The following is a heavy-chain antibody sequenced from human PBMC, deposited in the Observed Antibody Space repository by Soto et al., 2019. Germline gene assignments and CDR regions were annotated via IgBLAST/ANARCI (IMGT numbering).Heavy chain of an antibody. CDR3: ARQAAAPGIDLWFDP. CDR1: GGSISSSRSY. V-gene: IGHV4-39*01. D-gene: IGHD6-13*01. CDR2: IFYAGNT. Sequence: QLQLQESGPGLVKPSETLSLTCNVSGGSISSSRSYWVWFRQPPGKELEWIANIFYAGNTYYNPSLKSRVTVSVDTSKNQFSLKLDSVTAADTAVYYCARQAAAPGIDLWFDPWGQGTLVTVSS. J-gene: IGHJ5*02.